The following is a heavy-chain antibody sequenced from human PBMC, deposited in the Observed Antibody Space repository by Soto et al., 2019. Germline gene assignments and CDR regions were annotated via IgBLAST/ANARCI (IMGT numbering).Heavy chain of an antibody. Sequence: ASVKVSCKASGYTFTSYAMHWVRQAPGQRLEWMGWINVANGDTKYSQKFQGRVTIARDISASTAYLELSSLRSEDTAVYYCARGVANYYYYGMDVWGQGTTVTVSS. CDR2: INVANGDT. J-gene: IGHJ6*02. CDR1: GYTFTSYA. CDR3: ARGVANYYYYGMDV. V-gene: IGHV1-3*01. D-gene: IGHD2-15*01.